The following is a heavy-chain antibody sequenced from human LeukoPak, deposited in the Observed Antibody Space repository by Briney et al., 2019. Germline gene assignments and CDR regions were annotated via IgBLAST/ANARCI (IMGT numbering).Heavy chain of an antibody. D-gene: IGHD5/OR15-5a*01. CDR1: GFTFSSYS. CDR3: ARGVSPIDY. Sequence: GGSLRLSCVASGFTFSSYSMTWVPQAPGKGLEWILYVSSSGSNIYYADSVKGRFAISRDNAKSSLYVQMNSLRAEDTAVYYCARGVSPIDYWGQGTLVTVSS. V-gene: IGHV3-48*01. CDR2: VSSSGSNI. J-gene: IGHJ4*02.